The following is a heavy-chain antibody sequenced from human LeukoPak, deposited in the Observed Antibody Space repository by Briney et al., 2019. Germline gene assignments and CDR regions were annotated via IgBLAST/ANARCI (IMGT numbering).Heavy chain of an antibody. CDR2: INHSGST. CDR1: GGSFSGYY. CDR3: AIHIMDLWFGERPHDAFDI. D-gene: IGHD3-10*01. Sequence: PSETLSLTCAVYGGSFSGYYWSWIRQPPGKGLEWIGEINHSGSTNYNPSLKSRVTISVDTSKNQFSLKLNSVTAADTAGYYCAIHIMDLWFGERPHDAFDIWGKGTMVTVSS. J-gene: IGHJ3*02. V-gene: IGHV4-34*01.